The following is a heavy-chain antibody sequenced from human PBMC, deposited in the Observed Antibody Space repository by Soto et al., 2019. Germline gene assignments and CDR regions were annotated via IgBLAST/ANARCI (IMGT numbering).Heavy chain of an antibody. V-gene: IGHV3-64*01. CDR3: ARTGLDTTMVTVFDY. D-gene: IGHD5-18*01. J-gene: IGHJ4*02. CDR1: GFTFSSYA. CDR2: ISSNGAGT. Sequence: EVQLVESGGGLVQPGGSLRLSSAASGFTFSSYAIHWVRQAPGKGLESVSAISSNGAGTYYANSVKGRFTISRDNSKNTLYLQMGSLRAEDMAVYYCARTGLDTTMVTVFDYWGQGTLVTVSS.